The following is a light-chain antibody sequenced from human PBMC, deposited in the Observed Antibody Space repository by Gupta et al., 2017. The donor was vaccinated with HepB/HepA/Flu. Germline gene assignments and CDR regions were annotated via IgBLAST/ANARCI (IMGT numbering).Light chain of an antibody. CDR2: DTF. J-gene: IGKJ1*01. V-gene: IGKV3-15*01. CDR1: QSVGSK. Sequence: VVMTQSPSTLSVSPGERATLSCRASQSVGSKLAWYQQKPGQAPRLLIYDTFTGASGIPARFSGSESGTEFTLTISSLQSEDFAVYYCQQYNNWPETFGQGTKVEIK. CDR3: QQYNNWPET.